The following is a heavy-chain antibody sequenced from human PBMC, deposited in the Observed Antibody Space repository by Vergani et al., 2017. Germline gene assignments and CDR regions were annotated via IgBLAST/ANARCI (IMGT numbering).Heavy chain of an antibody. V-gene: IGHV1-46*01. CDR3: ATHTRDHTYYYYMDV. J-gene: IGHJ6*03. D-gene: IGHD5-24*01. CDR2: INPSGGST. Sequence: QVQLVQSGAEVKKPGASVKVSCKASGYTFTSYYMHWVRQAPGQGLEWMGIINPSGGSTSYAQKFQGRVTMTRDTSTSTVYMELSSLRSEDTAVYYCATHTRDHTYYYYMDVWGKGTTVTVSS. CDR1: GYTFTSYY.